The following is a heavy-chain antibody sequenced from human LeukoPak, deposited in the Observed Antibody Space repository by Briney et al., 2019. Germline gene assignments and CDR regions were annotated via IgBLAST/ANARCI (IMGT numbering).Heavy chain of an antibody. CDR3: ARDAGGWYYYYYMHV. J-gene: IGHJ6*03. CDR1: RYTFTGYY. V-gene: IGHV1-2*06. Sequence: ASVKVSCKASRYTFTGYYMHWVRQAPGQGLEWMGRINPSSGGTNYAQKFQGRVTMTRDTSISTAYMELSRLRSDDTAVYYCARDAGGWYYYYYMHVWGKGTTVTVSS. CDR2: INPSSGGT. D-gene: IGHD6-19*01.